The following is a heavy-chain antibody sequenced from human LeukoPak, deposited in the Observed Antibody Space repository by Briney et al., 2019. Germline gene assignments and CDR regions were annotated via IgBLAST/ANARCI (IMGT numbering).Heavy chain of an antibody. Sequence: GGSLRLSCSASGFTFNDNVMSWDRQAPGKGLEWVSSITGKSSGTFSADSVKGRFTISRDNSKNTLFLQMDSLRADDTAMYYCAKSRDPLQLWLPDYDVWGQGTMVTVSS. D-gene: IGHD5-18*01. J-gene: IGHJ3*01. CDR2: ITGKSSGT. CDR3: AKSRDPLQLWLPDYDV. CDR1: GFTFNDNV. V-gene: IGHV3-23*05.